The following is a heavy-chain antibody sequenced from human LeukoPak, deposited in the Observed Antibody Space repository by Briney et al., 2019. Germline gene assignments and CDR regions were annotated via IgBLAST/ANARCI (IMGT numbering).Heavy chain of an antibody. Sequence: PGGSLRLSCAASGFTFSSYWMSWVRQAPGKGLEWVANIKQEGSEKYYVDSVKGRFTISRDNAKSLLFLQMNNLRAEDTAVYYCARKLGGSQCGGDCFFDHWGQGTLVAVSS. J-gene: IGHJ4*02. D-gene: IGHD2-21*02. V-gene: IGHV3-7*05. CDR2: IKQEGSEK. CDR3: ARKLGGSQCGGDCFFDH. CDR1: GFTFSSYW.